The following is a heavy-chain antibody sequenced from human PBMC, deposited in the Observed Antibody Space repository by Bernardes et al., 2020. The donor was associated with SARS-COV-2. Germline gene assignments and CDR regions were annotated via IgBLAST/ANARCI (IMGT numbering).Heavy chain of an antibody. CDR3: ARQVPDDYGDYGWYLDL. Sequence: GSLSLSCAASGFTFSNYDMHWVRQATGKGLEWVSAIGTSGDTYYPGSVKGRFTISRENAKNSLYLQMNSLRAGDTAVYYCARQVPDDYGDYGWYLDLWGRGTLVTVSS. J-gene: IGHJ2*01. CDR2: IGTSGDT. V-gene: IGHV3-13*01. D-gene: IGHD4-17*01. CDR1: GFTFSNYD.